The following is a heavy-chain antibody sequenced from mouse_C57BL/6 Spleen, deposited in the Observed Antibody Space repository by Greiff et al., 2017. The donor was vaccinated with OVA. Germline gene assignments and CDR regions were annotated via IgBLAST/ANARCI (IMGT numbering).Heavy chain of an antibody. CDR2: ISDGGSYT. CDR1: GFTFSSYA. J-gene: IGHJ1*03. D-gene: IGHD1-1*01. V-gene: IGHV5-4*01. CDR3: AREGSSYGYFDV. Sequence: EVQVVESGGGLVKPGGSLKLSCAASGFTFSSYAMSWVRQTPEKRLEWVATISDGGSYTYYPDNVKGRFTISRDNAKNNLYLQMSHLKSEDTAMYYCAREGSSYGYFDVWGTGTTVTVSS.